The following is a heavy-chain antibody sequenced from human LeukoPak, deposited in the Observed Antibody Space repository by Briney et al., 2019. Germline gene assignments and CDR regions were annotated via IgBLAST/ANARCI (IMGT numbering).Heavy chain of an antibody. D-gene: IGHD6-13*01. Sequence: GGSLRLSCAASGFTFSDSAMHWVRQASGKGLEWVGRIRNKVSSYATAYAASVKGRFTISRDDSKNTAHLQMNSLRIEDTAVYYCTTYSRGHYWGQGTLVTVSS. CDR3: TTYSRGHY. V-gene: IGHV3-73*01. CDR2: IRNKVSSYAT. J-gene: IGHJ4*02. CDR1: GFTFSDSA.